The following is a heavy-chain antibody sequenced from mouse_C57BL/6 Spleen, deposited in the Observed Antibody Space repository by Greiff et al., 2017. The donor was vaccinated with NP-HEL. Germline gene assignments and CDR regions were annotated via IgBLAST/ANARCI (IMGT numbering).Heavy chain of an antibody. J-gene: IGHJ3*01. Sequence: EVQLLQSGADLVKPGASLKLSCAASGYTFTSYGISWVRQTPGKRLEWVGTIHSGGSYTYYPDSVKGRFTISRDNAKNTLYLQLSSLKSEDTAMYYCARHRDYDEFAYWGKGTLVTVSA. V-gene: IGHV5-6*01. D-gene: IGHD2-4*01. CDR1: GYTFTSYG. CDR3: ARHRDYDEFAY. CDR2: IHSGGSYT.